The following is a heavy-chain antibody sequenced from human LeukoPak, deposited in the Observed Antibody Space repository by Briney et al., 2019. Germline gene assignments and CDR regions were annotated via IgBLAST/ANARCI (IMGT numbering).Heavy chain of an antibody. D-gene: IGHD6-6*01. Sequence: GGSLRLSCAASGFTFDDYAMHWVRQAPGRGLEWVSGISWNSGYIGYADSVKGRFTISRDKAKNSLYLQMNSLRAEDTAVYYCAKDLLSSIAARPVRFDYWGQGTLVTVSS. J-gene: IGHJ4*02. CDR2: ISWNSGYI. CDR1: GFTFDDYA. V-gene: IGHV3-9*01. CDR3: AKDLLSSIAARPVRFDY.